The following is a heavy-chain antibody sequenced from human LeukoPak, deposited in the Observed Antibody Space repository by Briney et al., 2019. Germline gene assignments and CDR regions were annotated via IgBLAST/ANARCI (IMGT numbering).Heavy chain of an antibody. CDR2: IFYTGNT. D-gene: IGHD3-22*01. J-gene: IGHJ5*02. CDR3: ARGLVVGAGRLDP. V-gene: IGHV4-59*01. Sequence: SETLSLTCTVSGGSMTNYYWNWVRQTPRKGLEWIGYIFYTGNTNYNPSLESRLTISVDTSKNLFSLNLRSVTTADTAVYFCARGLVVGAGRLDPWGQGTLVTVSS. CDR1: GGSMTNYY.